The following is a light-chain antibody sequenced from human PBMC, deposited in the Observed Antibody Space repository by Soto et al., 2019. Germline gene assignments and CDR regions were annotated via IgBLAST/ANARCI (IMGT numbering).Light chain of an antibody. CDR2: SND. CDR1: TSNIGSNT. Sequence: QSVLTQPPSASGTHGQRVTISCSGGTSNIGSNTVNWYQQLPGTAPKLLIYSNDQRPSGVPDRFSGSKSGPSASLAISGLQSEDEADYYCAAWDDSLTGWVFGGGTKLTVL. J-gene: IGLJ3*02. V-gene: IGLV1-44*01. CDR3: AAWDDSLTGWV.